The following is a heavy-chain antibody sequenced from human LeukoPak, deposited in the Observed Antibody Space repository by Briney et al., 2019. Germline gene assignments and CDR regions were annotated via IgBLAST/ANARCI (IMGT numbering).Heavy chain of an antibody. Sequence: SETLSLTFTVSGGSISSGGYYWSWIRQPPGKGLEWIGYIYHSGSTYYNPSLKSRVTISVDRTKNQISLQLTSVTGADTAVYYCAGERGEEYSSGWYKTNFFYNWGQGIRVTVSS. CDR1: GGSISSGGYY. CDR3: AGERGEEYSSGWYKTNFFYN. D-gene: IGHD6-19*01. J-gene: IGHJ4*02. V-gene: IGHV4-30-2*01. CDR2: IYHSGST.